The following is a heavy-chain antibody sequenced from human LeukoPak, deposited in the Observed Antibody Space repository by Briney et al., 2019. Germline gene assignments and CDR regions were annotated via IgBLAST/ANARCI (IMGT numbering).Heavy chain of an antibody. D-gene: IGHD3-10*01. CDR1: GFTFSSFA. V-gene: IGHV3-30*09. Sequence: PGGSLRLSCAASGFTFSSFAIHWVRQAPGKGLEWVAVISYDGRNKNYADSVKGRSAISRDNAKHTLDLNLNSLRTEDTAVYYCARDPLGDYYGSGNHMDVWGKGTMVSVSS. CDR2: ISYDGRNK. CDR3: ARDPLGDYYGSGNHMDV. J-gene: IGHJ6*03.